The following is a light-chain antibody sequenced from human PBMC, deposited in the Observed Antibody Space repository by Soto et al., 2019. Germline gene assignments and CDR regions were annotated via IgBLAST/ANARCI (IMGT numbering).Light chain of an antibody. CDR2: DAS. J-gene: IGKJ4*01. V-gene: IGKV1-5*01. Sequence: DIQMTQSPSTLSASVGDRVTITCRASQSISTWLAWYQQRPGQAPKLLIYDASSLEGGVPSRFSGSGSGTEFTFTLSSLQPDDFATYYCQQYYTYSLTFGGGTRVEVE. CDR3: QQYYTYSLT. CDR1: QSISTW.